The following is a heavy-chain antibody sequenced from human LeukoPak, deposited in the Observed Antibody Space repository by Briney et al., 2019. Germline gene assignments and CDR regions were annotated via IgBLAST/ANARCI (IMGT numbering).Heavy chain of an antibody. J-gene: IGHJ3*02. D-gene: IGHD4-17*01. CDR2: ISSSSSYI. CDR1: GFTFSSYS. Sequence: GGFLRLSCAASGFTFSSYSMNWVRQAPGKGLEWVSSISSSSSYIYYADSVKGRFTISRDNAKNSLYLQMNSLRAEDTAVYYCATSVDYGDYVGAFDIWGQGTMVTVSS. CDR3: ATSVDYGDYVGAFDI. V-gene: IGHV3-21*01.